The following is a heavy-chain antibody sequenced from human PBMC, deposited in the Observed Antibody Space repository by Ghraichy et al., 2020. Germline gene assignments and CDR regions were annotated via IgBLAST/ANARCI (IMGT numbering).Heavy chain of an antibody. Sequence: LSLTCAASGFTFSSYWMSWVRQAPGKGLEWVANIKQDGSEKYYVDSVKGRFTISRDNAKNSLYLQMNSLRAEDTAVYYCARVRVGEWEPLPPYYYYYGMDVWGQGTTVTVSS. CDR3: ARVRVGEWEPLPPYYYYYGMDV. CDR1: GFTFSSYW. V-gene: IGHV3-7*01. D-gene: IGHD1-26*01. J-gene: IGHJ6*02. CDR2: IKQDGSEK.